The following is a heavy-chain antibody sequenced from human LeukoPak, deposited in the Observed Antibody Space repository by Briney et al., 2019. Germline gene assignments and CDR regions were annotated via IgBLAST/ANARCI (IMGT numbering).Heavy chain of an antibody. CDR3: AREVSARGGGY. CDR1: GYTFTSYG. CDR2: MNPNSGDT. J-gene: IGHJ4*02. D-gene: IGHD3-16*01. V-gene: IGHV1-8*01. Sequence: ASVKVSCKASGYTFTSYGINWVRQATGQGLEWMGWMNPNSGDTGYAQKFQGRVTMTRNTSISTAYMELSSLRSEDTAVYYCAREVSARGGGYWGQRTLVTVSS.